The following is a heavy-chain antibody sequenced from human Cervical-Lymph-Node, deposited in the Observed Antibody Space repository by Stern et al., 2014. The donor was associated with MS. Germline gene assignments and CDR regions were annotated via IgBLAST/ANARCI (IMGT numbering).Heavy chain of an antibody. Sequence: QVQLQESGPGLLKPSETLSLTCSVSGDSIRTYFWTWIRQPPGRTLEWIGYIYHSGSANYNPSLKSRVTMSVDTSNKQVSLQLSSVTAADTAVYYCARKADWGDYFDYWGQGTLVTVSS. CDR3: ARKADWGDYFDY. CDR1: GDSIRTYF. J-gene: IGHJ4*02. D-gene: IGHD7-27*01. V-gene: IGHV4-4*08. CDR2: IYHSGSA.